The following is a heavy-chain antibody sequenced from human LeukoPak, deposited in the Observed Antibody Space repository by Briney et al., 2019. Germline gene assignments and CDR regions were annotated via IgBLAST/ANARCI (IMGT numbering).Heavy chain of an antibody. CDR2: IFGSSGDT. CDR3: AKGAYDYIEMGYFDD. J-gene: IGHJ4*02. V-gene: IGHV3-23*01. Sequence: QPGGSLRLSCAASGFRFSNFAMSWVRQAPGKGLEWVSLIFGSSGDTLYADSVKGRFAISRDISKNRLYLQMNSLRAEDTALYYCAKGAYDYIEMGYFDDWGQGTLVTVSS. D-gene: IGHD5-12*01. CDR1: GFRFSNFA.